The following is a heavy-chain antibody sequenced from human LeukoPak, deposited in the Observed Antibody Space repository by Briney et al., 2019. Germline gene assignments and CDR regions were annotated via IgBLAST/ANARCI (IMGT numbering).Heavy chain of an antibody. V-gene: IGHV4-59*08. J-gene: IGHJ4*02. CDR3: AXXXXXXXXWYWGNFDY. D-gene: IGHD2-8*02. CDR2: IYYSGST. Sequence: SETLSLTCTVSGGSISSYYWSWIRQPPGKGLEWIGYIYYSGSTNYNPSLKSRVTISVDTSKNQFSLKLSSVTAADTAVYYCAXXXXXXXXWYWGNFDYWGQGTLVTVSS. CDR1: GGSISSYY.